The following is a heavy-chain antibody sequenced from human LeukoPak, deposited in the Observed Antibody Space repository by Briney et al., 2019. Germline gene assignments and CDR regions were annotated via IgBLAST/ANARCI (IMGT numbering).Heavy chain of an antibody. V-gene: IGHV4-39*07. D-gene: IGHD3-22*01. Sequence: SETLSLTCTVSGGSISSSSYYWGWIRQPPGKGLEWIGSIYYSGSTDYNPSLKSRVTISVDTSKNQFSLKLSSVTAADTAVYYCARVGYYDSSGYYYGGYYFDYWGQGTLVTVSS. J-gene: IGHJ4*02. CDR3: ARVGYYDSSGYYYGGYYFDY. CDR1: GGSISSSSYY. CDR2: IYYSGST.